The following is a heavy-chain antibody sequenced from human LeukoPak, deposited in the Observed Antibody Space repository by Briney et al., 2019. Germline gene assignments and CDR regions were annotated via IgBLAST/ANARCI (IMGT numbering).Heavy chain of an antibody. D-gene: IGHD3-10*01. CDR3: ARVGLGVGSGRKASGFDP. Sequence: GGSLRLSCSASGFTFSSHAMHWVRQAPGKGLEWVAVISYNGRNQNYADSVQGRFTISRDNSKNTLYLQMNSLRADDMAVYYCARVGLGVGSGRKASGFDPWGQGTLVTVSS. J-gene: IGHJ5*02. V-gene: IGHV3-30*04. CDR1: GFTFSSHA. CDR2: ISYNGRNQ.